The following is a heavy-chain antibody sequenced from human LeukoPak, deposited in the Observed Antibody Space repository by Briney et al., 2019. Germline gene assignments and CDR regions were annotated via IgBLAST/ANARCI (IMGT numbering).Heavy chain of an antibody. V-gene: IGHV4-39*01. CDR1: GGSFSSYY. CDR2: IYYSGST. Sequence: SETLSLTCAVYGGSFSSYYWGWIRQPPGKGLEWIGSIYYSGSTYYNPSLKSRVTISVDTSKNQFSLKLSSVTAADTAVYYCARSMVRGGDYWGQGTLVTVSS. J-gene: IGHJ4*02. D-gene: IGHD3-10*01. CDR3: ARSMVRGGDY.